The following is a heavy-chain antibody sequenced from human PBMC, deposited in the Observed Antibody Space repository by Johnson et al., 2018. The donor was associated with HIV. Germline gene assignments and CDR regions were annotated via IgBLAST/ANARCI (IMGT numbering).Heavy chain of an antibody. V-gene: IGHV3-66*01. CDR2: IYSGGST. D-gene: IGHD3-22*01. J-gene: IGHJ3*02. CDR1: GFTVSSNY. Sequence: EVQLVESGGGLVKPGGSLRLSCLASGFTVSSNYMSWVRQAPGKGLEWVSVIYSGGSTYYADSVKGRFTISRDNSKNTLYLQMNSLRAEDTAVYYCAASVYYYDSSGYFAFDIWGQGTMVTVSS. CDR3: AASVYYYDSSGYFAFDI.